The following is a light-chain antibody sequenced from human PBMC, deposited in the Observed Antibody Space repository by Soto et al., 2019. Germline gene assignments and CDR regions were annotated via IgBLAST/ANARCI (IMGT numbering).Light chain of an antibody. CDR3: SSYTSSNTVV. V-gene: IGLV2-14*01. CDR1: SSDVGGYNY. J-gene: IGLJ2*01. CDR2: DVS. Sequence: QSVLTQPASVSGSPGQSITISCTGTSSDVGGYNYVSWYQQHPGKAPKLMIYDVSNRPSGVSNRFSGSKSGNTASLTISGLQAEDESDYYCSSYTSSNTVVFGAGTTVTVL.